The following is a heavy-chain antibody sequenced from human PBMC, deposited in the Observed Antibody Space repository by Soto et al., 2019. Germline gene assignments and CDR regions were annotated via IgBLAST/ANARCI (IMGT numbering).Heavy chain of an antibody. V-gene: IGHV4-34*02. J-gene: IGHJ4*02. Sequence: QVQLQQWGAGLLKPSETLSLTCAVYGGSFSDYYWSWIRQPPGKGLEWIGEIHPSGGINYNPSLKSRVTISVDTSKNQFSLHLTSVTAADTAVYYCARGQDTAKVGYWGQGTLVTVSS. D-gene: IGHD5-18*01. CDR2: IHPSGGI. CDR1: GGSFSDYY. CDR3: ARGQDTAKVGY.